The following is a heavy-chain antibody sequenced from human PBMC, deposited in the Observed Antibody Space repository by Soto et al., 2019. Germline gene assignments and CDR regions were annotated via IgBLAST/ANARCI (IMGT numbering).Heavy chain of an antibody. J-gene: IGHJ4*02. CDR1: GFTLSHYW. Sequence: EVQLLESGGGLVRPGGTLTLSCAASGFTLSHYWMHWVRQAPGRGLVWVSRVNYDGTSAHYADSVKGRFTISRDNAKNTLYLQMRSLRAEDTAIYYCVRSSSGCFDHWGEGAVVTVSS. V-gene: IGHV3-74*01. CDR2: VNYDGTSA. CDR3: VRSSSGCFDH. D-gene: IGHD5-18*01.